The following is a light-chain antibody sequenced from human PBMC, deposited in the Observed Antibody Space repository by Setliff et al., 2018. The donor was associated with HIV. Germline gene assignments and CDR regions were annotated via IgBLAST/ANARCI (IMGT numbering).Light chain of an antibody. CDR3: CSYAGSYTPVI. V-gene: IGLV2-11*01. CDR2: DVT. CDR1: SSDVGSYNY. J-gene: IGLJ2*01. Sequence: SVLTQPRSVSGSPGQSVTISCTGTSSDVGSYNYVSWYQQHPGKAPKLMIYDVTKRPSGVPDRFSGSKSGTTASLTISGLQAEDEADYYCCSYAGSYTPVIFGGGTKVTV.